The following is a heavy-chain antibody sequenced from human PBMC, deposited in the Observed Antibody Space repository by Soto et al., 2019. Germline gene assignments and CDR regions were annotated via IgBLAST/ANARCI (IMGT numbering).Heavy chain of an antibody. CDR1: GYTFTGYY. V-gene: IGHV1-2*04. CDR3: ARSRLYSSSSSGSSYIDTHA. D-gene: IGHD6-6*01. CDR2: INPNSGGT. Sequence: ASVRVSCKASGYTFTGYYMHWVRQAPGQGLEWMGWINPNSGGTNYAQKFQGWVTMTRDTSISTAYMELSRLRSDDTAVYYCARSRLYSSSSSGSSYIDTHAWGQAITVTVSS. J-gene: IGHJ6*02.